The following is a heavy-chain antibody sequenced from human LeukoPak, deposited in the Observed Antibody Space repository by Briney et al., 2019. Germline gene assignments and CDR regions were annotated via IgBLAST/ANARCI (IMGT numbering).Heavy chain of an antibody. CDR3: ARMMFYDGSAAED. D-gene: IGHD3-22*01. J-gene: IGHJ4*02. CDR2: IFYNGRT. CDR1: SGYVRSSSYY. Sequence: PSETLSLTCTVSSGYVRSSSYYWGWLRQPPGKGLEWIGSIFYNGRTHYNPSLKSRVTMSVDTSENQFSLTVSSVTAADTAIYYCARMMFYDGSAAEDWGQGTLVTVSS. V-gene: IGHV4-39*01.